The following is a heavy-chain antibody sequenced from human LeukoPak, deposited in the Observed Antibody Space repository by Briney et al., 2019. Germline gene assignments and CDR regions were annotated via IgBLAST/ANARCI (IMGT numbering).Heavy chain of an antibody. Sequence: PGGSLRLSCAAPGFTFSSYAMSWVRQTPGKGLEWVSAISGNGGSTYYADSVKGRVTISRDNSKSTLYLRMNSLRAEDTAVYYCAREPTGHFDYWGQGTLVTVSS. CDR3: AREPTGHFDY. V-gene: IGHV3-23*01. CDR1: GFTFSSYA. D-gene: IGHD3-9*01. CDR2: ISGNGGST. J-gene: IGHJ4*02.